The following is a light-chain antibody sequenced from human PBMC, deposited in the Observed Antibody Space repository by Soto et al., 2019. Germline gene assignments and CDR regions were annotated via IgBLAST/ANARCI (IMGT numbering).Light chain of an antibody. CDR1: QSVSSY. CDR3: QQRSNWPRYT. CDR2: DAS. V-gene: IGKV3-11*01. Sequence: EIVLTQSPATLSLSPGERATLSCRASQSVSSYLAWYQQKPGQAPRLLIYDASNRVTGIPARFSGSGSGTDFTPTISSLEPEDFAVYYCQQRSNWPRYTFGQGTKVEIK. J-gene: IGKJ2*01.